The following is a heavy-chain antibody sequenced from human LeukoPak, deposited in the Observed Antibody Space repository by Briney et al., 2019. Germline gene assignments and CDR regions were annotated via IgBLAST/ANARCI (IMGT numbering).Heavy chain of an antibody. Sequence: PGGSLRLSCAASGFTFSSYAMSWVRQAPGKGLEWVSAISGSGGSTYYADSVKGRFTISRDNSKNTLYLQMNSLRAEDTAVYYCARGSYSSSWYYFDYWGQGTLVTVSS. CDR3: ARGSYSSSWYYFDY. CDR2: ISGSGGST. V-gene: IGHV3-23*01. D-gene: IGHD6-13*01. CDR1: GFTFSSYA. J-gene: IGHJ4*02.